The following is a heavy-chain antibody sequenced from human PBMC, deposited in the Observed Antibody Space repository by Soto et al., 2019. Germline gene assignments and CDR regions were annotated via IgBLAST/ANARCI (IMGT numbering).Heavy chain of an antibody. CDR1: GYTFTSYY. D-gene: IGHD3-3*01. V-gene: IGHV1-46*01. CDR2: INPSGGST. Sequence: ASVKVSCKASGYTFTSYYMHWVRQAPGQGLEWMGIINPSGGSTSYAQKFQGRVTMTRDTSTSTVYMELSSLRSEDTAVYYCARDRKEWLLRPLDASDIWGQGTMVTVSS. CDR3: ARDRKEWLLRPLDASDI. J-gene: IGHJ3*02.